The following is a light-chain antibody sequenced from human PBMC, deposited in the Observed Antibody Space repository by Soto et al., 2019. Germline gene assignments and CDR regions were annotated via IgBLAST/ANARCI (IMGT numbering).Light chain of an antibody. CDR2: VAS. Sequence: EIVMTQSPATLSVSPGERATLSCRASQSVYSNLAGYQQKPGQAPRLLIYVASTRATGISVWFSGSGSGTESTLTITSLQSEAFAVYYSQQYNNCPQNTFGRGTKLEIK. V-gene: IGKV3-15*01. J-gene: IGKJ2*01. CDR3: QQYNNCPQNT. CDR1: QSVYSN.